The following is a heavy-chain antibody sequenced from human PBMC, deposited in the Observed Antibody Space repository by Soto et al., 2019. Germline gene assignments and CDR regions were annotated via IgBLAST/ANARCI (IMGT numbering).Heavy chain of an antibody. D-gene: IGHD1-1*01. J-gene: IGHJ6*02. V-gene: IGHV4-31*03. CDR2: IYYSGST. CDR1: GGSISSGGYY. Sequence: PSETLSLTCTVSGGSISSGGYYWSWIRQHPGKGLEWIGYIYYSGSTYYNPSLKSRVTISVDTSKNQFSLKLSSVTAADTAVYYCARDSDWNYGMDVWGQGTPVTVSS. CDR3: ARDSDWNYGMDV.